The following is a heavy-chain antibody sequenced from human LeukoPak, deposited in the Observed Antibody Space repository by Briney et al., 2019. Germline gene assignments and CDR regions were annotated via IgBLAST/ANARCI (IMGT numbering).Heavy chain of an antibody. CDR1: GYSFTSYC. D-gene: IGHD5-12*01. Sequence: GESLKISCKGSGYSFTSYCIGWVRQMPGKGLEWMGIIYPGDSDTGYSPSFQGQVTISADKSISTAYLQWSSLKASDTAMYHCARHKYSGYDYITVPFDYWGQGTLVTVSS. J-gene: IGHJ4*02. CDR2: IYPGDSDT. CDR3: ARHKYSGYDYITVPFDY. V-gene: IGHV5-51*01.